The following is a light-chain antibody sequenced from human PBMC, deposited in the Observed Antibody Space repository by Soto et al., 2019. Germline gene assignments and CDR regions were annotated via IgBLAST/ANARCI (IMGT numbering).Light chain of an antibody. J-gene: IGKJ2*01. CDR1: QSVASSY. CDR3: QQYGSSSYT. V-gene: IGKV3-20*01. Sequence: EIVLTQSPGTLSLSPGEGATLSCWASQSVASSYLAWYQQKPGQAPRLIIYGASNRATGTPDRFSGGGSGTDFTLTISRLKPEDFAVYYCQQYGSSSYTFGQGTKLEIK. CDR2: GAS.